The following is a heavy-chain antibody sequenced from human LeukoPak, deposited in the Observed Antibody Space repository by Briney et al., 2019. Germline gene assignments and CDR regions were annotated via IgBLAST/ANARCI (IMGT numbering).Heavy chain of an antibody. CDR3: PNLIAVAGTVFDY. V-gene: IGHV3-23*01. D-gene: IGHD6-19*01. CDR1: GFTFSSYA. Sequence: GGSLRLSCAASGFTFSSYAMSWVRQAPGKGLERVSAISGSGGSTYYADSVKGRFTISRDNSKNTLYLQMNSLRAEDTAVYYCPNLIAVAGTVFDYWGQGTLVTLSS. J-gene: IGHJ4*02. CDR2: ISGSGGST.